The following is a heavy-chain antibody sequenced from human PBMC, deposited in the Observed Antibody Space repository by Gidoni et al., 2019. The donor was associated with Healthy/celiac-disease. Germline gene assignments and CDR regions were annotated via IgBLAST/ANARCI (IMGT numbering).Heavy chain of an antibody. J-gene: IGHJ6*02. Sequence: HVQLAQSAAEVKKPGSSVKVSCKASEGTFSSYAISWVRQAPGHGLEWMGGIIPIFGTANYAQKFQGRVTITADESTSTAYMELSSLRSEDTAVYYCARAMITFGGVNSGMDVWGQGTTVTVSS. CDR2: IIPIFGTA. CDR3: ARAMITFGGVNSGMDV. V-gene: IGHV1-69*01. CDR1: EGTFSSYA. D-gene: IGHD3-16*01.